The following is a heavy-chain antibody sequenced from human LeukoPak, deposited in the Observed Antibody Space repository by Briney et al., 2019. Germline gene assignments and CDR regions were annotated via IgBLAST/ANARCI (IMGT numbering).Heavy chain of an antibody. CDR1: GGSISSGGYY. Sequence: PSETLSLTCTVSGGSISSGGYYWSWIRQHPGKGLEWIGYIYYSGSTYYNPSLKSRVTISVDTSKNQFSLKLSSVTAADTAVYYCARDNRFGYADYVWGSYLPGFFDYWGQGTLVTVSS. CDR3: ARDNRFGYADYVWGSYLPGFFDY. J-gene: IGHJ4*02. CDR2: IYYSGST. D-gene: IGHD3-16*02. V-gene: IGHV4-31*03.